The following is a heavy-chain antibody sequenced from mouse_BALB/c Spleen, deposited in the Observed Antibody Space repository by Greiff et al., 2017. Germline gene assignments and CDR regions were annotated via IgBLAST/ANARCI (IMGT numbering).Heavy chain of an antibody. CDR1: GFSLTSYG. D-gene: IGHD1-1*01. V-gene: IGHV2-9*02. CDR3: ARDQHYGSSYAMDY. J-gene: IGHJ4*01. Sequence: VKLMESGPGLVAPSQSLSITCTASGFSLTSYGVHWVRQPPGKGLEWLGVIWAGGSTNYNSALMSRLSISKDNSKSQVFLKMNSLQTDDTAMYYCARDQHYGSSYAMDYWGQGTSVTVSS. CDR2: IWAGGST.